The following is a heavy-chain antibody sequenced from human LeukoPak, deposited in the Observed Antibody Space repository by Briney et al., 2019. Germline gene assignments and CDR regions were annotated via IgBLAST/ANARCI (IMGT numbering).Heavy chain of an antibody. CDR1: GFTFSDYY. D-gene: IGHD4-11*01. J-gene: IGHJ6*02. V-gene: IGHV3-11*01. CDR3: ARDRAVTTSYGMDV. Sequence: GGSLRLSCAASGFTFSDYYMSWIRQAPGKGLEWVSYISSSGSTIYYADSVKGRFTISRDNAKNSLYLQMNSLRAEDTAVYYCARDRAVTTSYGMDVWGQGTTVTVPS. CDR2: ISSSGSTI.